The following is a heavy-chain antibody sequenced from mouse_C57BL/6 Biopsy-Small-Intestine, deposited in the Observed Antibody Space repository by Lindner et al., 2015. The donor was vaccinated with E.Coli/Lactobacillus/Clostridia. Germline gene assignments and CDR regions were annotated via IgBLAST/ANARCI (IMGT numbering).Heavy chain of an antibody. J-gene: IGHJ1*01. Sequence: SVKVSCKASGYTFSSLDINWVRQAPGQGLEWMGWMNPSKGITGYAQKFQGRVTMTRDTSVSTAYMELSSLRSDDTAVYYCARGITAGMDVWGQGTTVTVSS. V-gene: IGHV1-85*01. CDR2: MNPSKGIT. CDR3: ARGITAGMDV. CDR1: GYTFSSLD. D-gene: IGHD1-2*01.